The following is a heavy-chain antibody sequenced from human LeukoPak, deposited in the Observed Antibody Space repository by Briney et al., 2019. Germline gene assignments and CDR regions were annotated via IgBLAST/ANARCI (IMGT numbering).Heavy chain of an antibody. J-gene: IGHJ4*02. CDR3: AKGQIQVWLDY. CDR2: ISGSGGTT. Sequence: PGGSLRLSCAASGFTFSSYAMSWVRQAPGKGLEWVSAISGSGGTTYYADSVKGRFTISRDNSKNTLYLQMSSLRAEDAAVYYCAKGQIQVWLDYWGQGTLVTVSS. CDR1: GFTFSSYA. V-gene: IGHV3-23*01. D-gene: IGHD5-18*01.